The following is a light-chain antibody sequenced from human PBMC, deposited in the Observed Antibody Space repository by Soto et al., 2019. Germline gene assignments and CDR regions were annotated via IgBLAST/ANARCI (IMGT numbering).Light chain of an antibody. V-gene: IGKV3-15*01. CDR2: GAS. J-gene: IGKJ2*01. CDR1: QSVSSS. CDR3: QQYNNWPPYT. Sequence: EIVMTQSPGTLSVSPGERATLSCRASQSVSSSLAWYQQRPGQAPRLRIYGASTRATGVPARFSGSGSGTEFTLTITSLQSEDFAVYYCQQYNNWPPYTFGQGTKLQIK.